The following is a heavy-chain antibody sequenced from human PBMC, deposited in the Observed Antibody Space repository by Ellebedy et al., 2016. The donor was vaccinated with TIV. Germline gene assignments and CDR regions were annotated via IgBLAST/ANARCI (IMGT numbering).Heavy chain of an antibody. CDR3: ARDRSMTPDS. V-gene: IGHV3-74*01. Sequence: GESLKISXAASGCSRSGHWMHWVRQPPGTGLLWVSRRNKDGSDTKYADSVKGRFTISRDNAKNTLYLQMNSLRAEDTAVYYCARDRSMTPDSWGQGSLVTVSS. CDR2: RNKDGSDT. CDR1: GCSRSGHW. J-gene: IGHJ4*02. D-gene: IGHD2/OR15-2a*01.